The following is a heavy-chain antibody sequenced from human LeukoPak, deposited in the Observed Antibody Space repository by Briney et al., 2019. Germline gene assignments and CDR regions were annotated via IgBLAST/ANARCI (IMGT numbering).Heavy chain of an antibody. J-gene: IGHJ4*02. CDR1: GFTFSSYW. CDR3: VRGRIAPDY. CDR2: ISGSGDKT. Sequence: PGGSLRLSCAASGFTFSSYWMHWVRQGPGKGLVWVSSISGSGDKTFYADSVKGRFTISRDNSKNTLYLQMNNLRAEDTAVYYCVRGRIAPDYWGQGTLGTVSS. V-gene: IGHV3-23*01. D-gene: IGHD6-13*01.